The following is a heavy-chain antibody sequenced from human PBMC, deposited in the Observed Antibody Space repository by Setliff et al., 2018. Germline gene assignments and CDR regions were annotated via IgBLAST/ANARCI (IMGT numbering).Heavy chain of an antibody. J-gene: IGHJ6*03. Sequence: ASVKVSCKASGYTLSKYYMHWVRQAPGQGLEWMGIINPSGGLTKYAQKFQGRVTMTSDTSISTGYMELSRLRYDDTAVYYCARSPTRTTGSHYLGYYYYYMDFWGKGTTVTVSS. D-gene: IGHD1-1*01. CDR2: INPSGGLT. CDR3: ARSPTRTTGSHYLGYYYYYMDF. CDR1: GYTLSKYY. V-gene: IGHV1-46*01.